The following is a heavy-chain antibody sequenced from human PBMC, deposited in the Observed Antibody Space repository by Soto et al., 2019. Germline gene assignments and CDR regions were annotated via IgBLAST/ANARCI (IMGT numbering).Heavy chain of an antibody. CDR2: ISGGGDST. CDR3: AKSYYDFWSAYNF. J-gene: IGHJ4*02. V-gene: IGHV3-23*01. CDR1: GFTFGSYA. Sequence: EVHLLESGGDLVQPGGSLRLSCAASGFTFGSYAMYWVRQAPGKALEWVSSISGGGDSTRYADSVKGRFTISRDNSKDTLYLQMNSLRAEDTALYYCAKSYYDFWSAYNFWGQGTLVTVSS. D-gene: IGHD3-3*01.